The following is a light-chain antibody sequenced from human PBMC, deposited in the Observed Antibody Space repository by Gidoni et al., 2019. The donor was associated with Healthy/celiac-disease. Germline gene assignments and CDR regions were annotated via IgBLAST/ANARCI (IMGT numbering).Light chain of an antibody. CDR2: EVS. CDR3: CSYAGSSTLGV. Sequence: QSALTPPASVSGSPGPSITISCTGTSRDVGSYNLVSWYQQHPGKAPKLMIYEVSKRPSGVSNRFSGSKSGNTASLTISGLQAEDEADYYCCSYAGSSTLGVFGTGTKVTVL. CDR1: SRDVGSYNL. J-gene: IGLJ1*01. V-gene: IGLV2-23*02.